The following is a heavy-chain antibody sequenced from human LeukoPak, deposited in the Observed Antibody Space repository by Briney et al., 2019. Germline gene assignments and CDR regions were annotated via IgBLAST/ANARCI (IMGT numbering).Heavy chain of an antibody. J-gene: IGHJ3*02. CDR1: GFTFSSYA. CDR3: ARDQELATDPDDAFDI. CDR2: ISYDGSNK. D-gene: IGHD5-24*01. Sequence: PGGSLRLSCAASGFTFSSYAMHWVRQAPGKGLEWVAVISYDGSNKYYADSVKGRFTISRDNSKNTLYLQMNSLRAEDTAVYYCARDQELATDPDDAFDIWGQGTMVTVSS. V-gene: IGHV3-30*04.